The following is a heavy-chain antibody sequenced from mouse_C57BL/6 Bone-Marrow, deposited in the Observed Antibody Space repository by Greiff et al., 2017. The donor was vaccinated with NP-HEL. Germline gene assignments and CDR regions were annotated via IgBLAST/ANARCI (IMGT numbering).Heavy chain of an antibody. CDR3: ARWVVAEYFDV. CDR2: IYPGDGDT. D-gene: IGHD1-1*01. Sequence: GQLQQSGPELVKPGASVKISCKASGYAFSSSWMNWVKQRPGKGLEWIGRIYPGDGDTNYNGKFKGKATLTADKSSSTAYMQHSSLTSEDTAVYFCARWVVAEYFDVWGTGTTVTVSS. J-gene: IGHJ1*03. CDR1: GYAFSSSW. V-gene: IGHV1-82*01.